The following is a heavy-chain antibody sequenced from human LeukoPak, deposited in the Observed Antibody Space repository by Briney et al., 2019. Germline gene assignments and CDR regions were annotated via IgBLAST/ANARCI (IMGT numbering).Heavy chain of an antibody. J-gene: IGHJ4*02. CDR1: GGSISSSGYY. D-gene: IGHD2-2*02. CDR2: IYYSGST. Sequence: SETLSLTCTVSGGSISSSGYYWGWIRQPPGKGLEWIGSIYYSGSTYYNPSLKSRVTISVDTSKNQFPLKLSSVTAADTAVYYCATMQVVPAAIFDYWGQGTLVTVSS. CDR3: ATMQVVPAAIFDY. V-gene: IGHV4-39*01.